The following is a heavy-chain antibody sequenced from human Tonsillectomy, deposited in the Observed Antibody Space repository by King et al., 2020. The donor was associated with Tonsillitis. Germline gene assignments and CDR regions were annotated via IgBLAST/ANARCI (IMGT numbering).Heavy chain of an antibody. J-gene: IGHJ4*02. CDR2: ISNTGTT. CDR1: GGSINSGGYF. V-gene: IGHV4-31*11. Sequence: QVQLQESGPGLVKPSETLSLTCAVSGGSINSGGYFWSWIRQRPGKGLEWIGSISNTGTTDYNPSLKSRIDVSVDTSKNQLSLRLTSVTAADTAVYYCARNREYGDYVDYWGQGSRVTVSS. CDR3: ARNREYGDYVDY. D-gene: IGHD4-17*01.